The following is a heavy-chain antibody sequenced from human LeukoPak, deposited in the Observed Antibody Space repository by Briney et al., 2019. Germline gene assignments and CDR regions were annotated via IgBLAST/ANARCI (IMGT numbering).Heavy chain of an antibody. D-gene: IGHD1-14*01. CDR2: ISSSSSYI. V-gene: IGHV3-21*01. J-gene: IGHJ4*02. CDR1: GFTFSSYS. CDR3: ATETNGRHYDY. Sequence: GGSLRLSCAAPGFTFSSYSMNWVRQAPGKGLEWVSSISSSSSYIYHADSVKGRFTISRDNAKNSLYLQMNSLRAEDTAVYYCATETNGRHYDYWGQGTLLTVSS.